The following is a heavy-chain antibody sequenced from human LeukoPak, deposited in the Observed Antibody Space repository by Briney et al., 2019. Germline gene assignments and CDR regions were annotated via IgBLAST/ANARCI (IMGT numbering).Heavy chain of an antibody. CDR1: GGSFSGYY. CDR3: ARGKVYYYGSGSYRYYGMDA. V-gene: IGHV4-34*01. D-gene: IGHD3-10*01. CDR2: INHSGST. Sequence: SETLSLTCAVYGGSFSGYYWSWIRRPPGKGLEWIGEINHSGSTNYNPSLKSRVTISVDTSKNQFSLKLSSVTAADTAVYYCARGKVYYYGSGSYRYYGMDAWGQGTTVTVSS. J-gene: IGHJ6*02.